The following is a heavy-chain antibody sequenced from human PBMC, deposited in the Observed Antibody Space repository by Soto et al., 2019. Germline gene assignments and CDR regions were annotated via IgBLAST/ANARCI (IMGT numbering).Heavy chain of an antibody. CDR3: AISEPSYGPKWFDP. CDR1: GGSISSYY. CDR2: IYTSGST. J-gene: IGHJ5*02. D-gene: IGHD5-18*01. Sequence: SETLSLTCTVSGGSISSYYWSWIRQPAGKGLEWIGRIYTSGSTNYNPSLKSRVTMSVDTSKNQFSLKLSSVTAADTTVYYCAISEPSYGPKWFDPWGQGTLVTVS. V-gene: IGHV4-4*07.